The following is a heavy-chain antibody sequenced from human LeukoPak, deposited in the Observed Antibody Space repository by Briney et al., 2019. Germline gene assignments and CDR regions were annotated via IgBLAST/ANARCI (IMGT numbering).Heavy chain of an antibody. CDR2: IIPIFGTA. CDR3: ASVGHYSGSYQGWFDP. Sequence: ASVKVSCKASGGTFSSYAISWVRQAPGQGLEWMGGIIPIFGTANYAQKFQGRVTITADESTSTAYMELSSLRSEDTAVYYCASVGHYSGSYQGWFDPWGQGTLVTVSS. V-gene: IGHV1-69*13. CDR1: GGTFSSYA. J-gene: IGHJ5*02. D-gene: IGHD3-10*01.